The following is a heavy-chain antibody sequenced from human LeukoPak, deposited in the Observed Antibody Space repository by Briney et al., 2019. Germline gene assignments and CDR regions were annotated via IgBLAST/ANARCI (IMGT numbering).Heavy chain of an antibody. CDR1: GSTFSSYE. D-gene: IGHD3-10*01. Sequence: QPGGSLRLSCAASGSTFSSYEMNWVRQAPGKGLEWVSYISSSGSTIYYADSVKGRFTISRDNAKNSLYLQMNSLRAEDTAVYYCAREVRGVIIGWGQGTLVTVSS. CDR3: AREVRGVIIG. V-gene: IGHV3-48*03. J-gene: IGHJ4*02. CDR2: ISSSGSTI.